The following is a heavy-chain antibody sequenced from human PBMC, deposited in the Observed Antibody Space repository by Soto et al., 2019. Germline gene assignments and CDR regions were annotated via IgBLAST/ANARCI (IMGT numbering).Heavy chain of an antibody. CDR2: INAGNGNT. J-gene: IGHJ4*02. CDR1: GYTFTDYT. D-gene: IGHD3-10*01. CDR3: ARHLSVSGSDLDS. Sequence: QVQLVQSGAEVKKPGASVMVSCKASGYTFTDYTMHWVRQAPGQRLEWMGWINAGNGNTQYSQKFQGRVTITRDTSASTAYMALSSLTSEDTAVYYCARHLSVSGSDLDSWGQGTLVTVSS. V-gene: IGHV1-3*01.